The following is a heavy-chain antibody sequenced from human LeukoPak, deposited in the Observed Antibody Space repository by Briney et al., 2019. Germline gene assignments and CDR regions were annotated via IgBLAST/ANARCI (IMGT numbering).Heavy chain of an antibody. CDR3: ARGHCDFWSGYRNYYGMDV. CDR2: ISAYNGNT. Sequence: GASVKVSCKASGYTFTSYGISWVRQAPGQGLEWMGWISAYNGNTNYAQKLQGRVTMTTDTSTSTAYMELRSLRSDDTAVYYCARGHCDFWSGYRNYYGMDVWGQGTTVTVSS. V-gene: IGHV1-18*01. CDR1: GYTFTSYG. J-gene: IGHJ6*02. D-gene: IGHD3-3*01.